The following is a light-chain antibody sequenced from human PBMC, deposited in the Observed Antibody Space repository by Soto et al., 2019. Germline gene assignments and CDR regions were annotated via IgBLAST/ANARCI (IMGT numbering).Light chain of an antibody. CDR1: SSDVGGYNY. CDR2: HVS. CDR3: SSYASSSTLYV. Sequence: QSALTQPASVSGSPGQSITNSCTGTSSDVGGYNYVSWYQQHPGKAPKLMIYHVSNRPSGVSNRFSGSKSGNTASLTISGLQAEDEADYYCSSYASSSTLYVFGAGTKLTVL. J-gene: IGLJ1*01. V-gene: IGLV2-14*03.